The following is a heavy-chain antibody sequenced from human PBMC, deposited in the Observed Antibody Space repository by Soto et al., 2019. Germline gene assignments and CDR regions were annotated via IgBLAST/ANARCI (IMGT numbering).Heavy chain of an antibody. D-gene: IGHD3-3*01. CDR2: IYQTGSI. Sequence: QVQVQESGPGLVRPSGTLSLTCTVSGGSINNNFWRWVRQPPGKGLEWIGEIYQTGSINYNPSLRSGVTISGDKSKNQLSLKVESVTAADTAFYYGVRVNYNYDFWNKWSLESWGQGTLVTVSS. CDR3: VRVNYNYDFWNKWSLES. V-gene: IGHV4-4*02. J-gene: IGHJ5*02. CDR1: GGSINNNFW.